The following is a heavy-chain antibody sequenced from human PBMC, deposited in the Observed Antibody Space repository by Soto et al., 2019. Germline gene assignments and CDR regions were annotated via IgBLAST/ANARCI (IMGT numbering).Heavy chain of an antibody. V-gene: IGHV1-69*06. CDR3: ASERSAKYFDF. CDR2: IIPTFGTP. Sequence: QVQLVQSGTVVQRRGSSVKVSCQASGGTFSSHGMAWVRQAPGQGLEWMGGIIPTFGTPTYAPKFQGRVTITADKSTNTAYMELRSLRSEDTGVYYCASERSAKYFDFWGQGTLITVSS. J-gene: IGHJ4*02. CDR1: GGTFSSHG. D-gene: IGHD1-26*01.